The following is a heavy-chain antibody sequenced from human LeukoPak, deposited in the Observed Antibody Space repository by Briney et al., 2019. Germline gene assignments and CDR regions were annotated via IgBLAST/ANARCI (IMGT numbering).Heavy chain of an antibody. J-gene: IGHJ4*02. CDR3: TRLITSSSGPVGDFDY. Sequence: AGSLRLSCAASGFTFSGSAMHWVRQASGKGLEWVGRIRSKANSYATAYAASVKGRFTISRDDSKNTAYLQMNSLKTEDTAVYYCTRLITSSSGPVGDFDYWGQGTLVTVSS. D-gene: IGHD6-19*01. CDR2: IRSKANSYAT. CDR1: GFTFSGSA. V-gene: IGHV3-73*01.